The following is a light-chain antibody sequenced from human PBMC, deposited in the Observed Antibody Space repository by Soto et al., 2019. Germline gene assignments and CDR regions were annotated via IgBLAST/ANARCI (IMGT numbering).Light chain of an antibody. Sequence: EIEMTQSPATLSLSLGERATLSCRASQNINTNLAWYQQSPGRAPRLFIYHTSTRATGIPDRFSGSGSGTEFTLTISSLQSEDFALYYCQQYTVWPFTFGGGTRVEIK. CDR1: QNINTN. CDR3: QQYTVWPFT. CDR2: HTS. V-gene: IGKV3-15*01. J-gene: IGKJ4*01.